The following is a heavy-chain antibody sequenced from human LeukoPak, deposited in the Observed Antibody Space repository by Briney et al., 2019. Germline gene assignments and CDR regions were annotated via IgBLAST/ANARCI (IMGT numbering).Heavy chain of an antibody. J-gene: IGHJ3*02. Sequence: TGGSLRLSCAASGFTFSSYAMHWVRQAPGKGLEWVAVISYDGSNKYYADSVKGRFTISRDNSKNTLYLQMNSLRAEDTAVYYCARDEVHLGAFDIWGQGTMVTVSS. V-gene: IGHV3-30-3*01. CDR1: GFTFSSYA. CDR2: ISYDGSNK. CDR3: ARDEVHLGAFDI.